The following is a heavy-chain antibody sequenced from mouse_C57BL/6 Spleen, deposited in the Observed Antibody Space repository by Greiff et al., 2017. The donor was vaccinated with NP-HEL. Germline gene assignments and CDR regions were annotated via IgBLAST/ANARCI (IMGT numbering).Heavy chain of an antibody. D-gene: IGHD1-1*01. J-gene: IGHJ3*01. CDR1: GYSFTGYY. Sequence: EVQLQQSGPELVKPGASVKISCKASGYSFTGYYMHWVKQSSEKSLEWIGEINPSTGGTSYNQKFKGKATLTVDKSSSTAYMQLKSLTSEDSAVYYCARNYYYGSSYGYWGQGTLVTVSA. V-gene: IGHV1-43*01. CDR2: INPSTGGT. CDR3: ARNYYYGSSYGY.